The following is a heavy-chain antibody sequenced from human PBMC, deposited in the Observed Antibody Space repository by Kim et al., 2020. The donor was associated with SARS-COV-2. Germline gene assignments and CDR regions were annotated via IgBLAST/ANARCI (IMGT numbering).Heavy chain of an antibody. CDR3: ATELAFIAAAGIGGEDY. CDR1: GFTFSSYS. D-gene: IGHD6-13*01. CDR2: ISSSSSYI. V-gene: IGHV3-21*01. Sequence: GGSLRLSCAASGFTFSSYSMNWVRQAPGKGLEWVSSISSSSSYIYYADSVKGRFTISRDNAKNSLYLQMNSLRAEDTAVYYCATELAFIAAAGIGGEDYWGQGTLVTVSS. J-gene: IGHJ4*02.